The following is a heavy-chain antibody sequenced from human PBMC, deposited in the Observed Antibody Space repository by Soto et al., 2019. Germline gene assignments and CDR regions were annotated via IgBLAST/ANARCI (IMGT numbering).Heavy chain of an antibody. Sequence: QVQLVESGGGLVKPGGSLRLSCAASGFTFSDYYMSWIRQAPGKGLEWVSYISSSSSYTNYADSVKGRFTISRDNAKNSLYLRMNSLRAEDTAVYYCARHSRKAAHEAVDYWGQGTLVTVSS. CDR2: ISSSSSYT. J-gene: IGHJ4*02. CDR1: GFTFSDYY. D-gene: IGHD6-13*01. CDR3: ARHSRKAAHEAVDY. V-gene: IGHV3-11*05.